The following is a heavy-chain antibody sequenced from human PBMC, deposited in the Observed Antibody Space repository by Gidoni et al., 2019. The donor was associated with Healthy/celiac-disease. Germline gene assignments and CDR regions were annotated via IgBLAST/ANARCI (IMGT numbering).Heavy chain of an antibody. Sequence: EVQLVESGGGLVQPGGSLKRSCAAYGFTLSCSAMHGVRQASGKWLEWVGRIRSTANSYATAYAASVKGRFPISRDDSKNTAYLQMNSLKTEDTAVYYCTSLIDCSSTSCFSSPRIEVWGQGTLVTVSS. D-gene: IGHD2-2*01. CDR2: IRSTANSYAT. CDR1: GFTLSCSA. CDR3: TSLIDCSSTSCFSSPRIEV. J-gene: IGHJ4*02. V-gene: IGHV3-73*02.